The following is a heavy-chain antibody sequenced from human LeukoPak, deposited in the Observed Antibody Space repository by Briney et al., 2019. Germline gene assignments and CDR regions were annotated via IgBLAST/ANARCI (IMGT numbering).Heavy chain of an antibody. Sequence: GASVKVSCKASGYTFTSYGISWVRQAPGQGLEWMGGIIPIFGTANYAQKFQGRVTITADESTSTAYMELSSLRSEDTAVYYCARGVVVTATPWYFDYWGQGTLVTVSS. CDR1: GYTFTSYG. D-gene: IGHD2-21*02. CDR2: IIPIFGTA. J-gene: IGHJ4*02. CDR3: ARGVVVTATPWYFDY. V-gene: IGHV1-69*13.